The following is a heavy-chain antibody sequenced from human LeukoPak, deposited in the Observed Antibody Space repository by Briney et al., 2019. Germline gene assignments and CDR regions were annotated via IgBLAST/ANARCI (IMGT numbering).Heavy chain of an antibody. Sequence: GGSLRLSCAASGFTFDDYTMHWVRQAPGKGLEWVSLISWDGGSTYYADSVKGRFTISRDNSKNPLYLQMNSLRTEDTALYYCAKDEARGGYSYGGCDYWGQGTLVTVSS. CDR2: ISWDGGST. J-gene: IGHJ4*02. CDR3: AKDEARGGYSYGGCDY. D-gene: IGHD5-18*01. V-gene: IGHV3-43*01. CDR1: GFTFDDYT.